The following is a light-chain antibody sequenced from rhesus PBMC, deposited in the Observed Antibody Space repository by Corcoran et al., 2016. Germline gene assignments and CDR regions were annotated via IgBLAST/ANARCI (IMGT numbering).Light chain of an antibody. CDR2: RVT. CDR3: MQSTKGPYT. CDR1: QSLLHSNGDTY. J-gene: IGKJ2*01. Sequence: DIVMTQTPLSLSVTPGEPASISCRSSQSLLHSNGDTYLDWFLQRPGQSPRLLIYRVTYRESGVPDRFSGRGSGTDFTLKISRVEPEDVGVYYCMQSTKGPYTFGQGTKVEIK. V-gene: IGKV2S2*01.